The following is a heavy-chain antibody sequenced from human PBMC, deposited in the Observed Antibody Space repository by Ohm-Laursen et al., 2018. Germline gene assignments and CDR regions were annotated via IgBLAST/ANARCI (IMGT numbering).Heavy chain of an antibody. CDR2: IYTSGST. D-gene: IGHD6-19*01. CDR3: ARGRQQWPDY. CDR1: GGSISSYS. Sequence: SETLSLTCPVSGGSISSYSWSWIRQPAGKGLEWIGRIYTSGSTNYNPSLKSRVTISVDTSRNQFSLKLSSVTAADTAVYYCARGRQQWPDYWGQGTLVTVSS. V-gene: IGHV4-4*07. J-gene: IGHJ4*02.